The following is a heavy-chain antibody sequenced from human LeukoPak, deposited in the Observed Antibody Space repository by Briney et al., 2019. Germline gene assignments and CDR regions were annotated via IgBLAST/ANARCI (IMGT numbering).Heavy chain of an antibody. D-gene: IGHD4-17*01. V-gene: IGHV3-23*01. Sequence: GGSLRLSCAASGFPFNTYAMSWVREAPGKGLEWVSSIRGSDGSTYYADSVKGRFAISRDNSKNTLYLQMNSLRAEDTAVYYCAKDAYGDYGGLDYWGQGTLVTVSS. CDR1: GFPFNTYA. CDR3: AKDAYGDYGGLDY. J-gene: IGHJ4*02. CDR2: IRGSDGST.